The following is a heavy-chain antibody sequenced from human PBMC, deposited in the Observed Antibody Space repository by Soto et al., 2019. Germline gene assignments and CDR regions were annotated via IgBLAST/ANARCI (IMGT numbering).Heavy chain of an antibody. CDR3: ARGYYDSSGYYPPFDY. Sequence: GASVKVSCKASGGTFSSYAISWVRQAPGQGLEWMGGIIPIFGTANYAQKFQGRVTITADEATSTAYMELSSLRSEDTAVYYCARGYYDSSGYYPPFDYWGQGTLVTVSS. CDR1: GGTFSSYA. J-gene: IGHJ4*02. D-gene: IGHD3-22*01. CDR2: IIPIFGTA. V-gene: IGHV1-69*13.